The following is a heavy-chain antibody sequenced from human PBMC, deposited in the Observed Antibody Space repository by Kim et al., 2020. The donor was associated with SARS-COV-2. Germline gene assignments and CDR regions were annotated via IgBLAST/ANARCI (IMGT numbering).Heavy chain of an antibody. Sequence: GGSLRLSCAASGFTFSRYWMSWVRQAPGKGLEWVANIKEDGSEKYYVDSVKGRFTISRDNAKNSLYLQMNSLRVEDTAVYYFARNENWGQGTLVTVSS. V-gene: IGHV3-7*01. CDR2: IKEDGSEK. J-gene: IGHJ4*02. CDR1: GFTFSRYW. CDR3: ARNEN.